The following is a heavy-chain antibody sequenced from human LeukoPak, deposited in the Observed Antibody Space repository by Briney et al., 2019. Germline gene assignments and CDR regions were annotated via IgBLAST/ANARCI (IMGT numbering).Heavy chain of an antibody. V-gene: IGHV1-69*05. CDR3: ARGYPGLGYYFDY. D-gene: IGHD1-26*01. J-gene: IGHJ4*02. Sequence: GASVKVSCKASGGTFSSYAISWVRQAPGQGLEWVGGIIPIFGTANYAQKFQGRVTITTDESTSTAYMELSSLRSEDTAVYYCARGYPGLGYYFDYWGQGTLVTVSS. CDR1: GGTFSSYA. CDR2: IIPIFGTA.